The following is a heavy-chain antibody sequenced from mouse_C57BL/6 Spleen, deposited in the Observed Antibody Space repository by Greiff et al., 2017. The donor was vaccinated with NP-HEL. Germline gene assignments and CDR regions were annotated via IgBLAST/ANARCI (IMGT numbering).Heavy chain of an antibody. Sequence: VKLQESGAELVRPGTSVKVSCKASGYAFTNYLIEWVKQRPGQGLEWIGVINPGSGGTNYNEKFKGKATLTADKSSSTAYMQLSSLTSEDAAVYFCARDYGNSDAMDYWGQGTSVTVSS. CDR1: GYAFTNYL. D-gene: IGHD2-1*01. J-gene: IGHJ4*01. V-gene: IGHV1-54*01. CDR3: ARDYGNSDAMDY. CDR2: INPGSGGT.